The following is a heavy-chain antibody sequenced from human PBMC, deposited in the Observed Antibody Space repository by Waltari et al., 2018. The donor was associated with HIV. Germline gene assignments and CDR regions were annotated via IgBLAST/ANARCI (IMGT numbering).Heavy chain of an antibody. D-gene: IGHD5-18*01. V-gene: IGHV4-39*01. CDR3: ARVQTGVDTAMVNRYFDL. CDR1: GGPISSSSYY. J-gene: IGHJ2*01. CDR2: IYYSGST. Sequence: QLQLQESGPGLVKPSETLSLTCTVSGGPISSSSYYWGWIRQPPGKGLEWIGSIYYSGSTYYNPSLKSRVTISVDTSKNQFSLKLSSMTAADTAVYYCARVQTGVDTAMVNRYFDLWGRGTLVTVSS.